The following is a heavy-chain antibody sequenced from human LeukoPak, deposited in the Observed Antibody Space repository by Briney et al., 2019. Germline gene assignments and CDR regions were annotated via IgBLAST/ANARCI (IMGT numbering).Heavy chain of an antibody. CDR1: GFNFANHA. J-gene: IGHJ4*02. Sequence: GGSLRLSCAASGFNFANHAMSWVRQTPGKGLEWVSAISCGGDITYYADSVTGRFTISRDNSKDTLFLQMHSLRPGDTAVYYCVREDTPATANYWGQGTLVTISS. CDR3: VREDTPATANY. CDR2: ISCGGDIT. D-gene: IGHD2-21*02. V-gene: IGHV3-23*01.